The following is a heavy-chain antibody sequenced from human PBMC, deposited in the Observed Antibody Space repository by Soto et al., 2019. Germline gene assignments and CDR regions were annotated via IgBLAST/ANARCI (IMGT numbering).Heavy chain of an antibody. J-gene: IGHJ4*02. V-gene: IGHV3-23*01. D-gene: IGHD3-22*01. CDR3: AKGVVPPSSGYYFDY. Sequence: EVQLLESGGGLVQPGGSLRLSCEASGFTISAYAMSWVRQAPGQGLEWVSALTDNGGGTYYAYSVKGRFTVARDNYKNTLYLQMNSRRAEDPAIYYRAKGVVPPSSGYYFDYWGQGALVTVSS. CDR2: LTDNGGGT. CDR1: GFTISAYA.